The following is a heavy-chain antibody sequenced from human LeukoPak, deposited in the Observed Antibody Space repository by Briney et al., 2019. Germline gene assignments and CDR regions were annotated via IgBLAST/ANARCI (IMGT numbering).Heavy chain of an antibody. V-gene: IGHV1-2*02. J-gene: IGHJ4*02. Sequence: ASVKVSCKASGYTFTGYYMHWVRQAPGQGLEWMGWINPYSADTKYAQKFQGRVTMTRDTSISTAYMDLSRLTSDDTAVYYCARGRLSSSWDYWGQGTLVTVSS. CDR3: ARGRLSSSWDY. D-gene: IGHD6-13*01. CDR2: INPYSADT. CDR1: GYTFTGYY.